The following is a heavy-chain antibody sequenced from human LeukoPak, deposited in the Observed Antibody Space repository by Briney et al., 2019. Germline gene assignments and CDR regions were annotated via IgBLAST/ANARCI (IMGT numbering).Heavy chain of an antibody. Sequence: PGGSLRLSCAASGFTFSSYSMNWVRQAPGKGLEWVANIKQDGSEKYYMDSVKGRFTISRDNANNSLYLQMNSLRAEDTAVYYCVRAGTTFENWGQGTLVTVSS. D-gene: IGHD2/OR15-2a*01. CDR1: GFTFSSYS. CDR2: IKQDGSEK. V-gene: IGHV3-7*01. J-gene: IGHJ4*02. CDR3: VRAGTTFEN.